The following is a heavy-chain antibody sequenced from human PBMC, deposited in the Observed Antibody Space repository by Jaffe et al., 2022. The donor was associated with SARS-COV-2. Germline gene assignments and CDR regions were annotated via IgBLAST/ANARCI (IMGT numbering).Heavy chain of an antibody. V-gene: IGHV3-74*01. CDR3: ARDGSGNYPGLHFDC. D-gene: IGHD3-10*01. Sequence: EVQLVESGGGLVQPGGSLRLSCAASGFTFSSYWMHWVRQAPGKGLVWVARIKSDGSGTSYADSVKGRFTISRDNAKNTLYLQMSSLRVEDTAVYYCARDGSGNYPGLHFDCWGQGTLVTVSS. CDR2: IKSDGSGT. CDR1: GFTFSSYW. J-gene: IGHJ4*02.